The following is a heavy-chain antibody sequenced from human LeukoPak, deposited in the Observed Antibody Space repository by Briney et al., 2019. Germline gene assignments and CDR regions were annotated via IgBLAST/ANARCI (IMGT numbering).Heavy chain of an antibody. V-gene: IGHV1-46*01. Sequence: GASVKVSCKASGYTFTSNYIHWVRQAPGQGLEWTGMIYPRDGSTSYAQKFQGRVTVTRDTSTSTVHMELSGLRSEDTAVYYCARDQEGFDYWGQGTLVTVSS. CDR3: ARDQEGFDY. J-gene: IGHJ4*02. CDR1: GYTFTSNY. CDR2: IYPRDGST.